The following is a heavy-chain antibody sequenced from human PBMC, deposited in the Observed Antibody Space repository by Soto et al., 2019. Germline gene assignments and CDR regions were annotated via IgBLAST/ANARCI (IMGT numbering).Heavy chain of an antibody. D-gene: IGHD1-7*01. CDR3: ARGGSGTYHSFDY. V-gene: IGHV4-34*01. CDR1: GGSFSGYY. CDR2: INHSGNT. J-gene: IGHJ4*02. Sequence: SETLSLTCADSGGSFSGYYWRWIRQTTGKGLEWNGEINHSGNTNYNPSLKSRVTISADTSKNQFSLKLTSVPAADRAVYYCARGGSGTYHSFDYWGQGTLVTVSS.